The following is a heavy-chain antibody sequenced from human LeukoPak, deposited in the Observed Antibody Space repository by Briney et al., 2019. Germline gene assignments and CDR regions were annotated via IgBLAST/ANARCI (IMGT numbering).Heavy chain of an antibody. CDR2: VSNDGTYT. Sequence: PGGSLRLSCAASGFTFSSYAMHWVRQAPGKGLVWVSRVSNDGTYTEYADSVKGRFTISRDNAKDTLYLQVNSLRAEDTAVYYCAITVDCRATTDCYSYFHHWGQGTLVTVSS. D-gene: IGHD2-21*02. CDR1: GFTFSSYA. CDR3: AITVDCRATTDCYSYFHH. V-gene: IGHV3-74*03. J-gene: IGHJ1*01.